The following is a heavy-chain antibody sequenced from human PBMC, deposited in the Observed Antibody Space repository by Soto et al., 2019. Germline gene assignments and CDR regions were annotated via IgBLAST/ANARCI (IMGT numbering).Heavy chain of an antibody. CDR3: AKGPLDYGSRPEY. J-gene: IGHJ4*02. CDR2: ISGSGGST. Sequence: EVQLLESGGGLVQPGGSLRLSCAASGFTFSNYAMIWVRQAPGKGLEWVSGISGSGGSTYYADSVKGRFTISRDNSKNTLYLQVTSVRAEDTAVYYCAKGPLDYGSRPEYWGQGTLVTVSS. D-gene: IGHD3-10*01. V-gene: IGHV3-23*01. CDR1: GFTFSNYA.